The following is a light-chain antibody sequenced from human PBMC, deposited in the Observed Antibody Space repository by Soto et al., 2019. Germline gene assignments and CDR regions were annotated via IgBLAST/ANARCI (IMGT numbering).Light chain of an antibody. CDR2: DAS. Sequence: EIVLTQSPATLSLSPGERATLSCRASQSVSSYLAWYQQKPGQAPRLLIYDASNRATGIPARFSGSGSGTDFTLTISSLEPEDFAVYYCQPRSNWRIGFGQGTRLEIK. CDR1: QSVSSY. CDR3: QPRSNWRIG. J-gene: IGKJ5*01. V-gene: IGKV3-11*01.